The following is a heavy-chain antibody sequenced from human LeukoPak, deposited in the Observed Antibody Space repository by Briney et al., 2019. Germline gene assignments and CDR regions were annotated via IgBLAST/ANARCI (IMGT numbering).Heavy chain of an antibody. V-gene: IGHV3-23*01. CDR3: AKVVAAYYYGSGSYYNPPNYFDY. Sequence: HAGRSLRLSCAASGFTFSSYAMSWVRQAPGKGLEWVSVISGTDGSASYADSVKGRFTISRDNSKNTLYLQMTSLRAEDTAVYYCAKVVAAYYYGSGSYYNPPNYFDYWGQGTLVTVSS. J-gene: IGHJ4*02. CDR1: GFTFSSYA. CDR2: ISGTDGSA. D-gene: IGHD3-10*01.